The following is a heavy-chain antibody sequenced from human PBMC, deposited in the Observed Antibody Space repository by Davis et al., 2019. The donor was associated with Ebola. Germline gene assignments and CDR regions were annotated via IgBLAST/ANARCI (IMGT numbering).Heavy chain of an antibody. CDR3: AKDTTEYYDILTGYIDY. CDR1: GFTFSSYG. V-gene: IGHV3-30*02. CDR2: IRYDGSNK. J-gene: IGHJ4*02. Sequence: PGGSLRLSCAASGFTFSSYGMHWVRQAPGKGLEWVAFIRYDGSNKYYADSVKGRFTISRDNSKNTLYLQMNSLRAEDTAVYYCAKDTTEYYDILTGYIDYWGQGTLVTVSS. D-gene: IGHD3-9*01.